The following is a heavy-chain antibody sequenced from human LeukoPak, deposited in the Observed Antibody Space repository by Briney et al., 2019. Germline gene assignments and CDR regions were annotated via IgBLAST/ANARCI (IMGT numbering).Heavy chain of an antibody. V-gene: IGHV4-59*12. D-gene: IGHD3-22*01. CDR2: IYYSGST. Sequence: SETLSLTCTVSGGSISSYYWSWIRQPPGKGLEWIGYIYYSGSTNYNPSLKSRVTISVDTSKNQFSLKLSSVTAADTAVYYCARGWAPYYYDSSGYYLDYWGQGTLVTVSS. CDR3: ARGWAPYYYDSSGYYLDY. J-gene: IGHJ4*02. CDR1: GGSISSYY.